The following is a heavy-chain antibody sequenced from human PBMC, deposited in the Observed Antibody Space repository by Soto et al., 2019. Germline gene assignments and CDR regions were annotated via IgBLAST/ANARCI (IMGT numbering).Heavy chain of an antibody. V-gene: IGHV3-23*01. CDR1: GFTFSSYA. J-gene: IGHJ3*02. Sequence: PGGSLRLSCAASGFTFSSYAMSWVRQAPGKGLEWVSAISGSGGSTYYADSVKGRFTISRDNSKNTLYLQMNSLRAEDTAVYYCAKDGEVMIVVPNAFDIWGQGTMVTVSS. CDR3: AKDGEVMIVVPNAFDI. CDR2: ISGSGGST. D-gene: IGHD3-22*01.